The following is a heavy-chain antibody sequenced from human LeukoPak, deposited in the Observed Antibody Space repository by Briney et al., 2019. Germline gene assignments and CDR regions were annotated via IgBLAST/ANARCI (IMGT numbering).Heavy chain of an antibody. V-gene: IGHV3-30*04. Sequence: HSERSLRLSCAASGFTFSIYTFHWVRQTPGKGLEWVALISYDGSVESYAESVKGRFTISRDDSKHTLYLQMNSLRPEDTAVYYCAREGLIPAVNTPLSAFDIWGQGTMVTVSS. D-gene: IGHD2-21*01. CDR2: ISYDGSVE. J-gene: IGHJ3*02. CDR1: GFTFSIYT. CDR3: AREGLIPAVNTPLSAFDI.